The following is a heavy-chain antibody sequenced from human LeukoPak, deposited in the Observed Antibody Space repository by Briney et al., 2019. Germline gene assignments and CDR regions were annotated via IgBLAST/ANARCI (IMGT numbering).Heavy chain of an antibody. CDR1: GYTFTSNY. Sequence: GASMNVSCKASGYTFTSNYIHWVRQAPGQGLEWMGMIYPRDGSTSYAQKFQGRVTVTRDTSTSTVHMELSGLRSEDTAVYYCARDQEGFDYWGQGTLVTVSS. CDR3: ARDQEGFDY. J-gene: IGHJ4*02. V-gene: IGHV1-46*01. CDR2: IYPRDGST.